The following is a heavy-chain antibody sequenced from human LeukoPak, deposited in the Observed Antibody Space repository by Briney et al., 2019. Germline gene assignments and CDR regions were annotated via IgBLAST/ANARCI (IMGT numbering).Heavy chain of an antibody. CDR1: GYTFTSYY. CDR3: ASGWGYYDSSGYYDY. CDR2: INPSGGST. V-gene: IGHV1-46*01. J-gene: IGHJ4*02. D-gene: IGHD3-22*01. Sequence: GASVKVSCKASGYTFTSYYMHWVREAPGQGLEWMGIINPSGGSTSYAQKFQGRVTMTRDTSTSTVYMELSSLRSEDTAVYYCASGWGYYDSSGYYDYWGQGTLVTVSP.